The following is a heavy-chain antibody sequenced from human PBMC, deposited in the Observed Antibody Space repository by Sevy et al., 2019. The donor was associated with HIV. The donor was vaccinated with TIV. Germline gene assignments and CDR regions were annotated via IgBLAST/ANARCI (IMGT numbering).Heavy chain of an antibody. D-gene: IGHD5-18*01. CDR1: GFRFSDYY. J-gene: IGHJ4*02. Sequence: GGSLRLSCTASGFRFSDYYMSWIRQAPVKGLEWISYISTSSGFTHYEDSVKGRFTISRDNAKNSLYLQMNSLRAEDTAVYFCARVRYNYGQKYFDYWGQGTLVTVSS. CDR3: ARVRYNYGQKYFDY. V-gene: IGHV3-11*06. CDR2: ISTSSGFT.